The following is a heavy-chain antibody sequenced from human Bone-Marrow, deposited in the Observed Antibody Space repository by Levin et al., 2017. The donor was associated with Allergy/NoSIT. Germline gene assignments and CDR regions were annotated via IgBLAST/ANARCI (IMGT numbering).Heavy chain of an antibody. CDR2: IVPIFGVA. CDR1: GGTFSSYG. D-gene: IGHD2-8*01. J-gene: IGHJ5*02. Sequence: SVKVSCKASGGTFSSYGFSWVRQAPGQGLEWMGGIVPIFGVANSAQKFQGRVTITADESTSTAYLDLSSLRSEEPAIYYCARDPFCTNTNCFGWFDPWGQGTLVTVSS. CDR3: ARDPFCTNTNCFGWFDP. V-gene: IGHV1-69*13.